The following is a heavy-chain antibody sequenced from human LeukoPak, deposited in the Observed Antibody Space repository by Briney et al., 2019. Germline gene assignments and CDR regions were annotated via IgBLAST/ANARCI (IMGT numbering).Heavy chain of an antibody. CDR1: GFTFSNHA. J-gene: IGHJ4*02. V-gene: IGHV3-23*01. CDR3: ARAYTIFGVVHDY. D-gene: IGHD3-3*01. Sequence: QPGGSLRLSCAASGFTFSNHAMTWVRQAPGKGLEWVSGISGSGASTNYADSVKGRVTISRDNAKNSLYLQMNSLRAEDTAVYYCARAYTIFGVVHDYWGQGTLVTVSS. CDR2: ISGSGAST.